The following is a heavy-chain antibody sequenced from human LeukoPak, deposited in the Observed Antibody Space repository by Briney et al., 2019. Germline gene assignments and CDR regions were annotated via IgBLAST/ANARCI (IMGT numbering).Heavy chain of an antibody. CDR3: ARVPMSPYDAFDI. Sequence: PSETLSLTCTVSGGSISSSSYYWGWIRQPPGKGLEWIGSIYYSGSTYYNPSLKSRVTISVDTSKNQFSLKLSSVTAADTAVYYCARVPMSPYDAFDIWGQGTMVTVSS. CDR1: GGSISSSSYY. V-gene: IGHV4-39*07. J-gene: IGHJ3*02. CDR2: IYYSGST.